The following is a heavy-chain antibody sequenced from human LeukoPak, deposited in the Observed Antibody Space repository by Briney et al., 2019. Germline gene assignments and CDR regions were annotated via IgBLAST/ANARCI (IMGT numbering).Heavy chain of an antibody. J-gene: IGHJ5*02. V-gene: IGHV1-8*01. CDR2: RNPNSGNT. D-gene: IGHD6-13*01. CDR1: GYTFTSYD. Sequence: ASVKVSCKASGYTFTSYDINWVRQATGQGLEWMGWRNPNSGNTGYAQKFQGRVTMTRNTSISTAYMELSSLRSEDTAVYYCARGYSSGWYWYNWFDPWGQGTLVTVSS. CDR3: ARGYSSGWYWYNWFDP.